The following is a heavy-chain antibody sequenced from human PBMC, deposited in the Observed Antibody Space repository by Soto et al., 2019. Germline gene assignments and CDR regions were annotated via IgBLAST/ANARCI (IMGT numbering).Heavy chain of an antibody. CDR3: AVSRPSYCSSTRCYTGYAFDI. D-gene: IGHD2-2*02. V-gene: IGHV4-4*07. CDR2: IYTSENT. Sequence: SETLSLTCTVSGGSISSDYWSWIRQPAGKGLEWIGRIYTSENTHYNPSLRSRVSMSLDTSKNQFSLKLSSVTAADTAVYYCAVSRPSYCSSTRCYTGYAFDIWGPGTMVTVSS. J-gene: IGHJ3*02. CDR1: GGSISSDY.